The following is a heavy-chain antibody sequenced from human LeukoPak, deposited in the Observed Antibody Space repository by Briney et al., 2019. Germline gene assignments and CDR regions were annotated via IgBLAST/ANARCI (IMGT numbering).Heavy chain of an antibody. D-gene: IGHD5-12*01. CDR3: ARDDVDMANAV. Sequence: GGSLRLSCAASAFTFSNYWMHWVRQTPGKGLVWVSHINSDGSITSYADSVKGRFTISRDNAKNTLYLQMNSLRAEDTAVYYCARDDVDMANAVWGQGTTVTVSS. J-gene: IGHJ6*02. CDR2: INSDGSIT. V-gene: IGHV3-74*01. CDR1: AFTFSNYW.